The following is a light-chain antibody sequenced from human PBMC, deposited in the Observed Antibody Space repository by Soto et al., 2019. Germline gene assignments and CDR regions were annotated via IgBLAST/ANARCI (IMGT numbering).Light chain of an antibody. J-gene: IGLJ1*01. CDR2: GVT. V-gene: IGLV2-14*01. CDR1: SSDFGGYNY. CDR3: SSYTSSSTLYV. Sequence: QSVLTQPASVSGSPGQSITISCTGTSSDFGGYNYVCWYKQHPGKAPQLMIYGVTNRPSGVSDRFSGSKSGNTASLTISGLQAEDEADYYCSSYTSSSTLYVFGTGTKVTVL.